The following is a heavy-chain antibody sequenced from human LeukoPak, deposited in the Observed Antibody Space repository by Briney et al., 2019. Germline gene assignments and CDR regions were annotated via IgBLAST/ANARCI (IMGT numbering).Heavy chain of an antibody. CDR3: ARENYYGSGSYSTVAFDI. Sequence: GGSLRLSCAASGFTFSSYAMSWVRQAPGKGLEWVSAISGSGGSTYYADSVKGRFTISRDNSKNTLYLQMNSLRAEDTAVYYCARENYYGSGSYSTVAFDIWGQGTMVTVSS. J-gene: IGHJ3*02. D-gene: IGHD3-10*01. CDR2: ISGSGGST. CDR1: GFTFSSYA. V-gene: IGHV3-23*01.